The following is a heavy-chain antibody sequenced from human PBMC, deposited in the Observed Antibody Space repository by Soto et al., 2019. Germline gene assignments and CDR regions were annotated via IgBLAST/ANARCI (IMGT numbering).Heavy chain of an antibody. D-gene: IGHD6-6*01. V-gene: IGHV4-4*07. CDR1: GGSISSYY. CDR3: ARDSAPGFRPRYYYYYGMDV. CDR2: IYTSGST. J-gene: IGHJ6*02. Sequence: SETVSLTCTVSGGSISSYYWSWIRQPAGKGLEWIGRIYTSGSTNYNPSLKSRVTMSVDTSKNQFSLKLSSVTAADTAVYYCARDSAPGFRPRYYYYYGMDVWGQGTTVTVSS.